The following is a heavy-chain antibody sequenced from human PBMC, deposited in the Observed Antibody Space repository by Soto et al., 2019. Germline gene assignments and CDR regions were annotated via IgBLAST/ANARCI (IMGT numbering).Heavy chain of an antibody. CDR3: ARMSSSGWFDY. CDR2: IYYSGST. J-gene: IGHJ4*02. D-gene: IGHD6-19*01. Sequence: SETLSLTCTVSGGSISSYYRSWIRQPPGKGLEWIGYIYYSGSTNYNPSLKSRVTISVDTSKNQFSLKLSSVTAADTAVYYCARMSSSGWFDYWGQGTLVTVSS. CDR1: GGSISSYY. V-gene: IGHV4-59*01.